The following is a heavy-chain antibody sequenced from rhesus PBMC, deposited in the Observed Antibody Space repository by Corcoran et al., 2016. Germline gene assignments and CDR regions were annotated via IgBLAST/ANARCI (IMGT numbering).Heavy chain of an antibody. CDR2: ISFDESKK. J-gene: IGHJ6*01. CDR1: GFTFSTYG. V-gene: IGHV3-54*02. Sequence: EVQLVESGGGLVQPGGSLRLSCEASGFTFSTYGIHWVRQAPGKGLEWVAVISFDESKKSYADSMKDRFTISRDNSKNRVYLQMNNLKLEDTAVYYCVRGFYGLDSWGQGVVVTVSS. CDR3: VRGFYGLDS.